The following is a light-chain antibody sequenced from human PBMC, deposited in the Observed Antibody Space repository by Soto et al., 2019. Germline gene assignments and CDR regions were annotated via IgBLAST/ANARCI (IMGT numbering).Light chain of an antibody. J-gene: IGKJ1*01. V-gene: IGKV3-20*01. CDR2: GAS. CDR1: QNISSY. CDR3: QQYDSSPRT. Sequence: IVLTQSPATLSLSPGERATLSCRASQNISSYLIWYQQKPGQAPRLLIYGASTRATGIPGRFSGSGSGTDFTLTISRLEPEDFAVYWCQQYDSSPRTFGQRTKVDI.